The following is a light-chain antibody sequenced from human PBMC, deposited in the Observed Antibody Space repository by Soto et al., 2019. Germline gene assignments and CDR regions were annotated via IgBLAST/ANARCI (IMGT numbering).Light chain of an antibody. CDR3: QQYNDWPQT. V-gene: IGKV3-15*01. J-gene: IGKJ1*01. CDR2: GAS. Sequence: EIVMTQSPATLSVSPGERATLSCRASQSVSSNLAWYQQKHGQAPRLLFYGASTRATGVPARFSGSGSGTEFTLTISSLQSEDFAVYYCQQYNDWPQTFDQGTKVEIK. CDR1: QSVSSN.